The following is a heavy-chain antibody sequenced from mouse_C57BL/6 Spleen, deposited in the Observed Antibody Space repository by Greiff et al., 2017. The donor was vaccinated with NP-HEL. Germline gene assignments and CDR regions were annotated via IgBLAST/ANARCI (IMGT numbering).Heavy chain of an antibody. CDR1: GYTFASYW. V-gene: IGHV1-72*01. J-gene: IGHJ3*01. D-gene: IGHD2-4*01. CDR2: IDPNSGGT. Sequence: QVQLQQPGAELVKPGASVKLSCKASGYTFASYWMHWVKQRPGRGLEWIGRIDPNSGGTKYTEKFKSQATLTVDYPSSTAYMQLSRLTTEDSAVYYCARYDYGGGGDWFAYWGQGALVTVAA. CDR3: ARYDYGGGGDWFAY.